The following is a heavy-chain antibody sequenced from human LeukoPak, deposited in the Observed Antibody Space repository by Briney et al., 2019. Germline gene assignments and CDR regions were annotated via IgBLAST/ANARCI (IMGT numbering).Heavy chain of an antibody. J-gene: IGHJ4*02. D-gene: IGHD6-19*01. CDR2: ISSSSSTI. V-gene: IGHV3-48*02. CDR1: GFTFSSYS. CDR3: ASGSIAVPGTRNSLDC. Sequence: GGSLRLSCAASGFTFSSYSMNWVRQAPGKRLEWVSYISSSSSTIYYADSVKGRFTISRDNAKNSLYLQMNSLRDEDTAVYYCASGSIAVPGTRNSLDCWGQGTLVTVSS.